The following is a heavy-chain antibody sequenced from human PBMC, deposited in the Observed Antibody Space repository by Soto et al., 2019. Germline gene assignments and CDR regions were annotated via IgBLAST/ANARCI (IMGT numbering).Heavy chain of an antibody. CDR1: GFTFSSYW. D-gene: IGHD3-22*01. CDR2: IKQDGSEK. J-gene: IGHJ4*02. Sequence: GGSLRLSCAASGFTFSSYWMSWVREAPGKGLEWVANIKQDGSEKYYVDSVTGRFTISRDNAQNSLFLQMNNLRAEDTAVYFCARIRATDYEIDYWGQGTLVTVSS. V-gene: IGHV3-7*03. CDR3: ARIRATDYEIDY.